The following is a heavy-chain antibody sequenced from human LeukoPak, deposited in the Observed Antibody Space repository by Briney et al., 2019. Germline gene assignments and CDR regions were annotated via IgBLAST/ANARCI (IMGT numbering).Heavy chain of an antibody. Sequence: SETLSLTCTVSGASINPYYWSWIRHPPGKGLEWVGYIYYTGSTNYNPSLRSRLTIAVDTSKRQFSLKLTSVTAADTAVYYCARVRFPEWLSSYYFDYWGQGALVTVSS. CDR2: IYYTGST. D-gene: IGHD3-3*01. J-gene: IGHJ4*02. CDR1: GASINPYY. V-gene: IGHV4-59*01. CDR3: ARVRFPEWLSSYYFDY.